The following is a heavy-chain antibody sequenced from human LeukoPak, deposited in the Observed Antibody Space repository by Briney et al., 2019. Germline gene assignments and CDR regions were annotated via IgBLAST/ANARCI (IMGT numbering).Heavy chain of an antibody. CDR2: ISAYNGNT. D-gene: IGHD2-15*01. CDR1: GYTFTSYG. Sequence: GASVKVSCKASGYTFTSYGISWVRQAPGQGLEWMGWISAYNGNTNYAQKLQGRVTMTTDTSTSTAYMELRSLRSDDTALYYCARDASIVVVVAATDYWGQGTLVTVSS. J-gene: IGHJ4*02. CDR3: ARDASIVVVVAATDY. V-gene: IGHV1-18*01.